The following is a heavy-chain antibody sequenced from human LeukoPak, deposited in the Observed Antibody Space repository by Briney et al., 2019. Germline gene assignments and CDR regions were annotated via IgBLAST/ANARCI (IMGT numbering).Heavy chain of an antibody. CDR1: GCTFSSYG. CDR2: IRYDGSNK. CDR3: AKSYDSPSFDY. V-gene: IGHV3-30*02. Sequence: GGSLRLSCSASGCTFSSYGMHWVRQAPGKGLEWVAFIRYDGSNKYYADSVKGRLTISTDNTKNTLYLLMKSLRDEDTAVYYCAKSYDSPSFDYWGQGTLVTASS. J-gene: IGHJ4*02. D-gene: IGHD3-22*01.